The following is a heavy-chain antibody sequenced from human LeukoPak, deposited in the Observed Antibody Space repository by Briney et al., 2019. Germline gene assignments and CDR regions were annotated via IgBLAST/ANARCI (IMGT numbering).Heavy chain of an antibody. CDR3: AKDKRMIVHLDAFDI. D-gene: IGHD3-22*01. Sequence: GGSLRLSCAGTGFIFEDYAMHWVRHAPGKGLEWVSGISWNSGSIGYADSVKGRFTISRDNAKKSLYLQMNSLRAEDTALYYCAKDKRMIVHLDAFDIWGQGTMVTVSS. CDR2: ISWNSGSI. V-gene: IGHV3-9*01. J-gene: IGHJ3*02. CDR1: GFIFEDYA.